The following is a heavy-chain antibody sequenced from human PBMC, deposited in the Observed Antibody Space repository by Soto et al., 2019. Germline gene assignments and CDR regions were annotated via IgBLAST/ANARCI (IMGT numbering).Heavy chain of an antibody. CDR3: ARTDKFNSQSSGWANRFDY. V-gene: IGHV3-23*01. CDR2: LTSGGTT. Sequence: EVQLLESGGGLVHPGESLTLFCAASGFTFNNYAMTWVRQAPGKGLEWVSTLTSGGTTYYGDTVKGRFTISRDSSKSTVYLQMNSLRAEDTAVYYCARTDKFNSQSSGWANRFDYWGQGTLVSVSS. J-gene: IGHJ4*02. CDR1: GFTFNNYA. D-gene: IGHD6-19*01.